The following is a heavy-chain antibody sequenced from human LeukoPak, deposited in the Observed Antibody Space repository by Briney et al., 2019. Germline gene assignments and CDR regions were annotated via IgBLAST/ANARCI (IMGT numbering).Heavy chain of an antibody. J-gene: IGHJ5*02. D-gene: IGHD3-10*01. Sequence: ASVKVSCKASGYTFTGYYMHWVRQAPGQGLEWMGWINPNSGGTNYAQKFQGRVTMTRDTSIITAYMELSRLRSDDTAVYYCARGYYYGSGGKNWFDPWGQGTLVTVSS. CDR3: ARGYYYGSGGKNWFDP. V-gene: IGHV1-2*02. CDR2: INPNSGGT. CDR1: GYTFTGYY.